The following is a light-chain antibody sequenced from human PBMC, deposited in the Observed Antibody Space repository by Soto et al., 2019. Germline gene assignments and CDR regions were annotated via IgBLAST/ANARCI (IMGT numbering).Light chain of an antibody. CDR3: QQYDNWPPLT. V-gene: IGKV3-15*01. CDR2: GAS. Sequence: EIVMTQSPATLSVSPGERATLSCRASQSVGNNLAWYQQKPGQAPRLLIYGASSRATGVPARFSGSGSGTDFTLTISSLQSGDFAVYYCQQYDNWPPLTFGGGTKVEIK. CDR1: QSVGNN. J-gene: IGKJ4*01.